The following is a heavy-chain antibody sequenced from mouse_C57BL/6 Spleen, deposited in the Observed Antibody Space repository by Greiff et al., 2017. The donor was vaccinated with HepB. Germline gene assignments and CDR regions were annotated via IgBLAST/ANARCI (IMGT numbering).Heavy chain of an antibody. Sequence: EVHLVESGGDLVKPGGSLKLSCAASGFTFSSYGMSWVRQTPDKRLEWVATISSGGSYTYYPDSVKGRFTISRDNAKNTLYLQMSSLKSEDTAMYYCARLYSSYYFDYWGQGTTLTVSS. V-gene: IGHV5-6*01. CDR1: GFTFSSYG. CDR3: ARLYSSYYFDY. CDR2: ISSGGSYT. J-gene: IGHJ2*01. D-gene: IGHD1-1*01.